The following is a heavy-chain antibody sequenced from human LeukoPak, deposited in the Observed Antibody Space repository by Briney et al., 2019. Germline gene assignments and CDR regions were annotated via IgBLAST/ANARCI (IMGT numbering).Heavy chain of an antibody. D-gene: IGHD1-26*01. CDR2: LYHSGST. Sequence: SETLSLTCTVSGGSISTPGYYWGWIRQPPGKGLEWIGSLYHSGSTYYKPSLKSRATISVDKSKNQCSLKLRSVTAADTAVYYCARSSGSYVIFDYWGQGTLVTVSS. CDR3: ARSSGSYVIFDY. CDR1: GGSISTPGYY. V-gene: IGHV4-39*01. J-gene: IGHJ4*02.